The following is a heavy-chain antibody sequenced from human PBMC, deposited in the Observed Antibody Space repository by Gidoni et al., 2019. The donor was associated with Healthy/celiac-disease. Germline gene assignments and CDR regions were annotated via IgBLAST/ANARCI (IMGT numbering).Heavy chain of an antibody. CDR3: ARNVRGGYYGWFDP. D-gene: IGHD1-26*01. CDR2: INAGNGNT. Sequence: QVQLVQSGAEVKKPGASVKVSCQASGYPCTSYAMHWVRQARGQRLEWMGWINAGNGNTKYSPKFQGRVTITRDTSASTAYMELISLRSEDTAVYYCARNVRGGYYGWFDPWGQGTLVTVSS. V-gene: IGHV1-3*01. J-gene: IGHJ5*02. CDR1: GYPCTSYA.